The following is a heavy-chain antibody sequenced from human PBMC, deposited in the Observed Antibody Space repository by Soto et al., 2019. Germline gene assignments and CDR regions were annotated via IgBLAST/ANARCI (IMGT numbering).Heavy chain of an antibody. CDR1: GYTFTDYG. D-gene: IGHD6-19*01. V-gene: IGHV1-18*01. Sequence: QVQLVQSGAEVKKPGASVKVSCKASGYTFTDYGISWVRQAPGQGLEWMGWISPYTGDTKYPQRLQGRVTVTADTSTSTAYMELRSLKSDDTAVYYCAKTGGWNWFDPLGHGPLLSVSS. CDR3: AKTGGWNWFDP. J-gene: IGHJ5*02. CDR2: ISPYTGDT.